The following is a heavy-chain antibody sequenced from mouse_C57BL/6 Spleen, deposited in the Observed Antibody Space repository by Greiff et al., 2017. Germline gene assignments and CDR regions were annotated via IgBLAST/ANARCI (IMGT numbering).Heavy chain of an antibody. CDR1: GFTFSSYG. CDR3: ARQGITTVVATNGYFDV. J-gene: IGHJ1*03. D-gene: IGHD1-1*01. Sequence: EVMLVESGGDLVKPGGSLKLSCAASGFTFSSYGMSWVRQTPDKRLEWVATIRSGGSYTYYPDSVKGRFTISRDNAKNTLYLQMSSLKSEDTAMYDCARQGITTVVATNGYFDVWGTGTTVTVSS. V-gene: IGHV5-6*01. CDR2: IRSGGSYT.